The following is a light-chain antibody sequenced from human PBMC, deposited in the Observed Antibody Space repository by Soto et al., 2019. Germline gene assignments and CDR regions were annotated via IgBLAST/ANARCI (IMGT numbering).Light chain of an antibody. CDR2: HVS. J-gene: IGLJ1*01. Sequence: ALTQPASVSGSPGQSITISCTGTSSDVGGYNYVSWYQQYPGKAPKLMIYHVSNRPSGVSNRFSGSKSGNSASLTISGLQAEDEADYYCSSYTSTSTYVFGTGTKVTVL. V-gene: IGLV2-14*01. CDR1: SSDVGGYNY. CDR3: SSYTSTSTYV.